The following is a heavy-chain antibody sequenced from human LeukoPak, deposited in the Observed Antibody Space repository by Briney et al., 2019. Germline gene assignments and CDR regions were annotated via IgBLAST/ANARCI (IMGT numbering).Heavy chain of an antibody. CDR3: ARDGYDFWSGYYQTYYYYMDV. Sequence: ASVKVSCKASGYTFTGYYMHWVRQAPGQGLEWMGWINPNSGGTNYAQKFQGRVTMTRDTFISTAYMELSRLRSDDTAVYYCARDGYDFWSGYYQTYYYYMDVWGKGTTVTVSS. V-gene: IGHV1-2*02. CDR1: GYTFTGYY. J-gene: IGHJ6*03. CDR2: INPNSGGT. D-gene: IGHD3-3*01.